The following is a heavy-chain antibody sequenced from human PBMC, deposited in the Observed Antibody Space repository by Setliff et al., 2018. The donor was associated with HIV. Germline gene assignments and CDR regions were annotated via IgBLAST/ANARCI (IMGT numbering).Heavy chain of an antibody. Sequence: KVSCKASGYAFTMYGITWVRQAPGQGLEWMGWISGYNGKTNYAQNFQGRVTMTTDTSTSTAYMEVRSLRYDDTAVYYCARDDPIRKEVASGLDYWGQGTLVTVSS. CDR1: GYAFTMYG. CDR2: ISGYNGKT. V-gene: IGHV1-18*01. J-gene: IGHJ4*02. D-gene: IGHD3-10*01. CDR3: ARDDPIRKEVASGLDY.